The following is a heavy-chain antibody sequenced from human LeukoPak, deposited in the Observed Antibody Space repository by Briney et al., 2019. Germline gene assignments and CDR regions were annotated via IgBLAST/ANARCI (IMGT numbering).Heavy chain of an antibody. CDR1: GFTFTGSA. Sequence: GGSLRLSCAASGFTFTGSAMGWVRQAPGKGLEWVSSISGTGASTYYADSVKGRFTISRDNSKDTLYLQMNSLRADDTAVYYCAKGDSAVAGTVDYWGQGTLVTVSS. J-gene: IGHJ4*02. CDR3: AKGDSAVAGTVDY. CDR2: ISGTGAST. D-gene: IGHD6-19*01. V-gene: IGHV3-23*01.